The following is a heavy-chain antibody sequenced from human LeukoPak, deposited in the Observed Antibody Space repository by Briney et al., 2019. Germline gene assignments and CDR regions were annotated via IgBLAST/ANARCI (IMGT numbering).Heavy chain of an antibody. J-gene: IGHJ4*02. D-gene: IGHD3-22*01. V-gene: IGHV3-21*01. Sequence: NPGGSLRLSCAASGFSFSTYSMNWVRQAPGKGLEWVSSITSSPTYIYYADSVKGRFTISRDNAKNSVYPQMTSLRAAATAVYYCAREMTYDSDSSGFVWGQGTLVTVSS. CDR1: GFSFSTYS. CDR2: ITSSPTYI. CDR3: AREMTYDSDSSGFV.